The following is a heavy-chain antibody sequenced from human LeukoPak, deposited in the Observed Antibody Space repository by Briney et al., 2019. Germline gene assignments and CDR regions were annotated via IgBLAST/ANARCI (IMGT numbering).Heavy chain of an antibody. CDR3: ARMYSTYWYYFDY. D-gene: IGHD1-26*01. CDR1: GGSVNDNNYY. CDR2: IYYSGST. Sequence: SEALSLTCTVSGGSVNDNNYYWSWLRQPPGTALEWLGYIYYSGSTTYNPSLKSRLTISVDTSQNQFSLKMFSVSAADTAVFYCARMYSTYWYYFDYWGQGIQVTVSS. J-gene: IGHJ4*02. V-gene: IGHV4-61*01.